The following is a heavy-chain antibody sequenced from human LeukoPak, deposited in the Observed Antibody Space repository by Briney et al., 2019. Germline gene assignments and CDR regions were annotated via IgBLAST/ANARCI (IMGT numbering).Heavy chain of an antibody. Sequence: SETLPLTCTVSGGSISSYYWSWIRQPPGKGLEWIGYIYTSGSTNYNPSLKSRVTISVDTSKNQFSLKLSSVTAADTAVYYCARLRAYCGGDCYPRWFDPWGQGTLVTVS. J-gene: IGHJ5*02. CDR3: ARLRAYCGGDCYPRWFDP. V-gene: IGHV4-4*09. CDR2: IYTSGST. D-gene: IGHD2-21*02. CDR1: GGSISSYY.